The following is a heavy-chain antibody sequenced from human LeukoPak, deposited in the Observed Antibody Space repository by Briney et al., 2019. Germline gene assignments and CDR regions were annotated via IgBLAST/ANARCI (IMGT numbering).Heavy chain of an antibody. CDR1: GGSISSYC. J-gene: IGHJ4*02. V-gene: IGHV4-59*01. Sequence: SETLSLTCTVSGGSISSYCWSWIRKPPGKGLEWIGYIYYSGSTNYNPSLKSRATISVDTSKNQFSLKLSSVTAADTAVYYCARGSRYSSSWYFGYWGQGTLVTVSS. CDR3: ARGSRYSSSWYFGY. CDR2: IYYSGST. D-gene: IGHD6-13*01.